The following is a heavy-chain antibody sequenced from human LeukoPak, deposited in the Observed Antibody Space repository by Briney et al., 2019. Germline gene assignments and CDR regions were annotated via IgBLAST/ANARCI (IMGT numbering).Heavy chain of an antibody. CDR1: NYTFTSYG. J-gene: IGHJ4*02. CDR2: INAYNGDT. V-gene: IGHV1-18*01. Sequence: ASVKVSCKASNYTFTSYGISWVRQTPGQGLEWMAWINAYNGDTNYAQKFQGRVTLTTDTSTSTAYMELRSLRSDDTAVYYCARDGSGVWFDYWGQGTLVTVSS. CDR3: ARDGSGVWFDY. D-gene: IGHD3-10*01.